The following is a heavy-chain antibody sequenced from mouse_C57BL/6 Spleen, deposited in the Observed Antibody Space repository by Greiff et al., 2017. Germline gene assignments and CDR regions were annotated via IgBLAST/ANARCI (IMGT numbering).Heavy chain of an antibody. CDR1: GYTFTDYY. V-gene: IGHV1-26*01. CDR2: INPNNGGT. Sequence: EVQLQQSGPELVKPGASVKISCKASGYTFTDYYMNWVKQSHGKSLEWIGDINPNNGGTSYNQKFKGKATLTVDKSSSTAYMELRSLTSEDSAVYYCVYGSSYTWFAYWGQGTLVTVSA. D-gene: IGHD1-1*01. CDR3: VYGSSYTWFAY. J-gene: IGHJ3*01.